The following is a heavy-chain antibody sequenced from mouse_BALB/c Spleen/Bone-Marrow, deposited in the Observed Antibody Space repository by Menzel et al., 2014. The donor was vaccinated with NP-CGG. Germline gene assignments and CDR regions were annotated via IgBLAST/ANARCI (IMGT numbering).Heavy chain of an antibody. CDR2: IYPSDSYT. CDR1: GYTFTSYW. D-gene: IGHD1-1*01. Sequence: VQLQESGAELVRPGASVKLSCKASGYTFTSYWINWVKQRPGQGLEWIGHIYPSDSYTNYNQKFKDKATLTVDKSSSTAYMQLSSPTSEDSAVYYCTRPGYFYGSGPYAMDYWGQGTSVTVSS. J-gene: IGHJ4*01. V-gene: IGHV1-69*02. CDR3: TRPGYFYGSGPYAMDY.